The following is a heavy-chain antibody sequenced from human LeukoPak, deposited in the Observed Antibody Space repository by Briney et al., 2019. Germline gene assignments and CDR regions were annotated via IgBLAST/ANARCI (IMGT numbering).Heavy chain of an antibody. CDR3: ARDFWPGIRFDP. J-gene: IGHJ5*02. D-gene: IGHD1-14*01. CDR2: IYYSGST. V-gene: IGHV4-39*07. Sequence: PSETLSLTCTVSGGSISSSSYYWGWIRQPPGKGLEWIGSIYYSGSTYYNPSLKSRVTISVDTSKNQFSLKLSSVTAADTAVYYCARDFWPGIRFDPWGRGTLVTVSS. CDR1: GGSISSSSYY.